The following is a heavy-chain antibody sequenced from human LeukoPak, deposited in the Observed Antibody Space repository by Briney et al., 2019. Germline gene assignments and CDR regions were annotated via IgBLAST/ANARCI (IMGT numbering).Heavy chain of an antibody. D-gene: IGHD6-6*01. CDR2: SNYSVNT. CDR1: SGSITTCC. Sequence: SQSLSLTYPVASGSITTCCSGWTRQPPGKGLEWIGYSNYSVNTNYDPSLKSRVTISVDTSKNQFSLKLSSVTAADTAVYYCARNVKAARYIDYGGQGTLVTVSS. CDR3: ARNVKAARYIDY. J-gene: IGHJ4*02. V-gene: IGHV4-59*01.